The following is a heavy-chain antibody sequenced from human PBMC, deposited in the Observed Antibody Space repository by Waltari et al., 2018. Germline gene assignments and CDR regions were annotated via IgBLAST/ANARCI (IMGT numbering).Heavy chain of an antibody. CDR1: GFTVGHNY. D-gene: IGHD2-15*01. V-gene: IGHV3-53*01. J-gene: IGHJ4*02. CDR3: ARDPPGVAGSGKG. Sequence: EVQLVESGGGLIQPGGSLRLSCAVSGFTVGHNYMSWVRQAPGKGLECISLMYRGGGINYTDPVKGRFTISRDSSKNTLYLQMNSLRVEDTAVDYCARDPPGVAGSGKGWGQGTLVTVSS. CDR2: MYRGGGI.